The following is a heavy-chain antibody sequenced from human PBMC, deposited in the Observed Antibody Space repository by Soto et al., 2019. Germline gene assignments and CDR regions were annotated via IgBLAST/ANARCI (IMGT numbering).Heavy chain of an antibody. CDR3: AREGRYKSRYGSSYYSNYDMDV. J-gene: IGHJ6*02. Sequence: GGSLRLSCAASGFTFSSYDFNWVRQAPGKGLEWVSYISSSGSTIYYADSVKGRFTISRDNAKNSLFLQMNSLRAEDTAVYYCAREGRYKSRYGSSYYSNYDMDVWGQGTTVTVSS. V-gene: IGHV3-48*03. CDR1: GFTFSSYD. D-gene: IGHD6-6*01. CDR2: ISSSGSTI.